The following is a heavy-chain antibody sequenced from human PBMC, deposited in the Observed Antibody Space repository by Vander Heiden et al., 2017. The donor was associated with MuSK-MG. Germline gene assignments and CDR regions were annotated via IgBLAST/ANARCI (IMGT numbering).Heavy chain of an antibody. D-gene: IGHD1-26*01. CDR1: GFTVDDYA. CDR2: ISWNSGSI. J-gene: IGHJ3*02. V-gene: IGHV3-9*01. Sequence: VQLVESGGGLVQPGRSLSLSCVASGFTVDDYAMHWVRQAPGKGLEWVSGISWNSGSIGYADSVKGRFTISRDNAKNSLYLQMNSLRAEDTALYYCAKDNAGIVGATTSAFDIWGQGTMVTVSS. CDR3: AKDNAGIVGATTSAFDI.